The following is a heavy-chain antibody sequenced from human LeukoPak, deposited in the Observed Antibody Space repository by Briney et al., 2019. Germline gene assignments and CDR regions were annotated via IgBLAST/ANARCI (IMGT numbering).Heavy chain of an antibody. D-gene: IGHD3-3*02. V-gene: IGHV4-39*01. J-gene: IGHJ4*02. Sequence: SETLSLTCTVSGASISCSDYYWGWIRQPPGKGLEWIESIYYGGSTYYNPSLRSRVTISVDTSQNQFSLKLRSVTAADTAIYYCARLGHYWSVIDYWGQGTLVTVSS. CDR1: GASISCSDYY. CDR2: IYYGGST. CDR3: ARLGHYWSVIDY.